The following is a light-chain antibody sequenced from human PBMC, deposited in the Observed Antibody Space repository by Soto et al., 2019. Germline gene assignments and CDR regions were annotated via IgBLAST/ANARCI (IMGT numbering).Light chain of an antibody. J-gene: IGKJ1*01. V-gene: IGKV1-5*01. Sequence: DIQVKHCPCTLSASVGDRVTTTFRASQTISSWLAWYQQKPGKAPKLLIYDASSLGSGVPSRFSGSGSGTEFTLTISSLQPDDFATYYCQQYNSYSRTFAQRAEVDI. CDR3: QQYNSYSRT. CDR1: QTISSW. CDR2: DAS.